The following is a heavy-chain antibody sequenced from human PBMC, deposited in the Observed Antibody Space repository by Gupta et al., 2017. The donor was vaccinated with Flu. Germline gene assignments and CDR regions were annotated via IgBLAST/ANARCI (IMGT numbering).Heavy chain of an antibody. CDR1: GFTFSSSY. V-gene: IGHV3-74*03. Sequence: EMQLGESGGGLVQPGGSLRVSCAAPGFTFSSSYLQWVRQAPGKGLVWVSRINPDGSSTTYAESVEGRFTISRDNAKNTLYLQMNSLGDDDTAVYYCATVTSGCWGQGTLVTVSS. J-gene: IGHJ4*02. CDR3: ATVTSGC. D-gene: IGHD4-17*01. CDR2: INPDGSST.